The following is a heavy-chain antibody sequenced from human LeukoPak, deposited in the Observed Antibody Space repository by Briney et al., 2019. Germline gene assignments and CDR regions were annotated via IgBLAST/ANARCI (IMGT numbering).Heavy chain of an antibody. CDR3: ATDQAQLRDAFDI. V-gene: IGHV3-53*04. J-gene: IGHJ3*02. Sequence: PGGSLRLPCAASGFTVRTNYMYWVRQAPGKGLEWVADIYSGGTTYYAASATGRFTISRHNSKNTLFLQMNNLKPEATAVYSCATDQAQLRDAFDIWGEGTMVTASS. CDR1: GFTVRTNY. CDR2: IYSGGTT. D-gene: IGHD1-7*01.